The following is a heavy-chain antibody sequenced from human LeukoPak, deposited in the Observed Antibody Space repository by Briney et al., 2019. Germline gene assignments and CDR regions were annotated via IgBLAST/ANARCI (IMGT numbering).Heavy chain of an antibody. V-gene: IGHV4-39*07. CDR1: GGSISSCSYF. CDR3: AREKARPLSSSGSVDY. D-gene: IGHD6-6*01. CDR2: IYYSGPT. J-gene: IGHJ4*02. Sequence: SETLSLTCTVSGGSISSCSYFWGWIRQPPGKGLEWMGSIYYSGPTYYNPSLKSRVTVSVDTSKNQFSLKLSSVTAADTAVYYCAREKARPLSSSGSVDYWGQGTLVTVSS.